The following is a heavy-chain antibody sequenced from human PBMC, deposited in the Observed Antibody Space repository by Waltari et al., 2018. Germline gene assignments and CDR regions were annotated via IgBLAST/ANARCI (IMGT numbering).Heavy chain of an antibody. CDR3: ARILGLDPHHYDY. J-gene: IGHJ4*02. V-gene: IGHV2-70*04. Sequence: VTLKESGPALVKPTQTLTLTCSFSGFSLTSSGMRVTWIRQPPGKALEWLARIDWDEDKFYSTSLQTRLTISKDTSKNQVVLTMTNMDPVDTATYYCARILGLDPHHYDYWGQGILVTVSS. D-gene: IGHD2-8*02. CDR2: IDWDEDK. CDR1: GFSLTSSGMR.